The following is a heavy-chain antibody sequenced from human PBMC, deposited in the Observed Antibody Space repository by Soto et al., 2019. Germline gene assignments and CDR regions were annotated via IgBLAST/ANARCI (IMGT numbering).Heavy chain of an antibody. CDR3: ASHYSNYEGDYMDV. J-gene: IGHJ6*03. D-gene: IGHD4-4*01. CDR1: GGSISSSSYY. Sequence: SETLSLTCTVSGGSISSSSYYWGWIRQPPGKGLEWIGSIYYSGSTYYNPSLKSRVTISVDTSKNQFSLKLSSVTAADTAVYYCASHYSNYEGDYMDVWGKGTTVT. V-gene: IGHV4-39*01. CDR2: IYYSGST.